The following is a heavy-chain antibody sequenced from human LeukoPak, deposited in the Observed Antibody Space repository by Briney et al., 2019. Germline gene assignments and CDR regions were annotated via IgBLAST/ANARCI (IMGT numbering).Heavy chain of an antibody. J-gene: IGHJ3*02. V-gene: IGHV4-30-2*01. CDR3: ARAFPFDDYGDPDAFDI. CDR2: IYQSGTA. Sequence: PSKTLSLTCAVSSGSISSGGYYWSWIQQPPGKAVEWMGNIYQSGTAYYNPSLKSRVTISVDRTKNLFSLKLSSVTAADTAVYYCARAFPFDDYGDPDAFDIWGQGTMVTVSS. CDR1: SGSISSGGYY. D-gene: IGHD4-17*01.